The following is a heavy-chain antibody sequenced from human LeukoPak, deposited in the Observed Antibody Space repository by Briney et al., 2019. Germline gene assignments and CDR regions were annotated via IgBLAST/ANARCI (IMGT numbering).Heavy chain of an antibody. Sequence: GGSLRLSCAASGFTFSSYEINWVRQAPGKGLEWISYISSSGSTIYYAVSVKGRFTISRDNAKNSLYLQMNSLRAEDTAVYYCAREVVGTTSEFDYWGQGTLVTVSS. J-gene: IGHJ4*02. CDR1: GFTFSSYE. CDR2: ISSSGSTI. D-gene: IGHD1-26*01. V-gene: IGHV3-48*03. CDR3: AREVVGTTSEFDY.